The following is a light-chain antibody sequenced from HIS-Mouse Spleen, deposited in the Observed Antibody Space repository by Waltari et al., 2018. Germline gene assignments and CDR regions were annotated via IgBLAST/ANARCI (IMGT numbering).Light chain of an antibody. Sequence: DIVMTQSPDSLAVSLGERATINCKSSQSVLYSSNNKNYLAWYQQKPGQPPKLLIYLASTRESGVPDRFSGSGSGTDFTLTISSLQAEDVAVYYCQQYYSTPYTLGKGTKLEIK. V-gene: IGKV4-1*01. CDR1: QSVLYSSNNKNY. J-gene: IGKJ2*01. CDR3: QQYYSTPYT. CDR2: LAS.